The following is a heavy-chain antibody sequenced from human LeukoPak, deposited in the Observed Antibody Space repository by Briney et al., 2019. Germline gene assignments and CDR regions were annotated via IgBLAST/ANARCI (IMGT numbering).Heavy chain of an antibody. CDR2: IYPGDFDT. CDR3: ARSPVPSLTSTRYSGFDV. J-gene: IGHJ3*01. CDR1: GYKFTSYW. D-gene: IGHD6-13*01. V-gene: IGHV5-51*01. Sequence: GESLKISCKGSGYKFTSYWIGWVRQMPGKGLEWMGIIYPGDFDTRYSPSLQGQVTISAENSINTAYLHWSSLKASDTAMYYCARSPVPSLTSTRYSGFDVWGQGTMVTVSS.